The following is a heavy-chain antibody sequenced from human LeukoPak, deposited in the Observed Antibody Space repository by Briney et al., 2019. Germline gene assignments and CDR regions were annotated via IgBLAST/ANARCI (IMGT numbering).Heavy chain of an antibody. D-gene: IGHD3-3*01. J-gene: IGHJ4*02. CDR2: IIPIFGTA. Sequence: SVKVSCKASGGTFSSYAISWVRQAPGQGLEWMGGIIPIFGTANYAQKFQGRVTITADESTSTAYMELSSRGSEDTAVYYCARAYSPYYDFWTGLFDYWGQGTLVTVSS. CDR1: GGTFSSYA. CDR3: ARAYSPYYDFWTGLFDY. V-gene: IGHV1-69*01.